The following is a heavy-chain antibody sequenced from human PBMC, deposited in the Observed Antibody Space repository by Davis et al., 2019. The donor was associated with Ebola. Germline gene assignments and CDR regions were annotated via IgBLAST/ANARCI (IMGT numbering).Heavy chain of an antibody. CDR3: ARGRTGYYNVMFDS. J-gene: IGHJ4*02. CDR2: VCYSGST. V-gene: IGHV4-59*01. D-gene: IGHD3-9*01. CDR1: GVPISSYC. Sequence: PSETLSLTCSVSGVPISSYCWSWIRQPPGKGLEWIGYVCYSGSTNYNPSLQSRVSISADTSKNHFSLKLSSVTAADTAVYYCARGRTGYYNVMFDSWGRGTLVTVSS.